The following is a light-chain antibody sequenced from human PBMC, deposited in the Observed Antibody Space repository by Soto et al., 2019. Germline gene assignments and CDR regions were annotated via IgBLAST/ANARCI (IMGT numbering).Light chain of an antibody. CDR3: QQYGSSPKT. CDR1: QSVSSSY. Sequence: EIVLTQSPGTLSLSPGERATLSCRASQSVSSSYLAGYQQKPVQAPRLLIYGASSRATGIPDRFSGSGSGTDFTLTISRLEPEDFAVDYCQQYGSSPKTFGQGTKVEIK. V-gene: IGKV3-20*01. CDR2: GAS. J-gene: IGKJ1*01.